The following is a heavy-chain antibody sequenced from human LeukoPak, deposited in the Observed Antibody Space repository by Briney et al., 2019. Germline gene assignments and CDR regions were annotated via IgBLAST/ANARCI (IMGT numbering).Heavy chain of an antibody. CDR1: GYSISSGYY. J-gene: IGHJ3*02. D-gene: IGHD2-2*01. CDR3: ARVTTIYYSSTSCPDAFDI. CDR2: IYHSGST. V-gene: IGHV4-38-2*01. Sequence: SETLSLTCAVSGYSISSGYYWGWIRQPPGKGLEWIGSIYHSGSTYYNPSLKSRVTISVDTSKNQFSLKLSSVTAADTAVYYCARVTTIYYSSTSCPDAFDIWGQGTMVTVSS.